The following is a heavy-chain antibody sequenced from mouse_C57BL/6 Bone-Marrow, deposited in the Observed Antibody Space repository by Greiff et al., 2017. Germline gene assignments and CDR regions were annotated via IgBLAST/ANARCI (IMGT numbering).Heavy chain of an antibody. CDR3: ARDYGTWYFDV. CDR1: GYTFTSYG. V-gene: IGHV1-81*01. Sequence: VQGVESGAELARPGASVKLSCKASGYTFTSYGISWVKQRTGQGLEWIGEIYPRSGNTYYNEKFKGKATLTADKSSSTAYMELRSLTSEDSAVYFCARDYGTWYFDVWGTGTTVTVSS. CDR2: IYPRSGNT. D-gene: IGHD1-1*01. J-gene: IGHJ1*03.